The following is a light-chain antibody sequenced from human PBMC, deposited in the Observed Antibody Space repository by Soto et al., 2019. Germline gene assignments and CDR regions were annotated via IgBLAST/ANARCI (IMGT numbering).Light chain of an antibody. J-gene: IGLJ7*01. V-gene: IGLV2-11*01. CDR2: DVS. Sequence: QSALTQPRSVSGSPGQSVTISCTGSNSDVGGYNYVSWYQQHPGKAPELMIFDVSRRPSGVPDRFSGSKSGNTASLTISGLQAEDEADYYCYSYVGSDSWVFGGGTQLTLL. CDR3: YSYVGSDSWV. CDR1: NSDVGGYNY.